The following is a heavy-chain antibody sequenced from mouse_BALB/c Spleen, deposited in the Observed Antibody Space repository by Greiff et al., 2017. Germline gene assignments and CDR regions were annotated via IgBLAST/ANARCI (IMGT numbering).Heavy chain of an antibody. CDR3: AREGGWEDFAY. Sequence: QVQLQQSGAELAKPGASVKMSCKASGYTFTSYWMHWVKQRPGQGLEWIGYINPSTGYTEYNQKFKDKATLTADKSSSTAYMQLSSLTSEDSAVYYCAREGGWEDFAYWGQGTLVTVSA. J-gene: IGHJ3*01. CDR2: INPSTGYT. CDR1: GYTFTSYW. V-gene: IGHV1-7*01. D-gene: IGHD3-3*01.